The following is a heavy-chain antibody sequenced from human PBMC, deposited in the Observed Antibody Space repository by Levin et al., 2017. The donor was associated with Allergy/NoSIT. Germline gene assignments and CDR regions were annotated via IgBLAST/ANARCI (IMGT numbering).Heavy chain of an antibody. CDR1: GFTFSSYA. CDR2: ISYDGSNK. Sequence: GGSLRLSCAASGFTFSSYAMHWVRQAPGKGLEWVAVISYDGSNKYYADSVKGRFTISRDNSKNTLYLQMNSLRAEDTAVYYCAREIPRQWLGEGSFDIWGQGTMVTVSS. J-gene: IGHJ3*02. V-gene: IGHV3-30-3*01. CDR3: AREIPRQWLGEGSFDI. D-gene: IGHD6-19*01.